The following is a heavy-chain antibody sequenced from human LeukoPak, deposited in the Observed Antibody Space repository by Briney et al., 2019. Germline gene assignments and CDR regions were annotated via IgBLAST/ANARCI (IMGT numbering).Heavy chain of an antibody. CDR2: INPNSGGT. CDR3: ARACKSLRYFDWLLGY. J-gene: IGHJ4*02. V-gene: IGHV1-2*02. CDR1: GYTFTSYG. D-gene: IGHD3-9*01. Sequence: ASVKVSCKASGYTFTSYGISWVRQAPGQGLEWMGWINPNSGGTNYAQKFQGRVTMTRDTSISTAYMELSRLRSDDTAVYYCARACKSLRYFDWLLGYWGQGTLVTVSS.